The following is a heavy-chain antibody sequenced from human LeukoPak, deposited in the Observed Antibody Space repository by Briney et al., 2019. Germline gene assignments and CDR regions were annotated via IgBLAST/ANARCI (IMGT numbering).Heavy chain of an antibody. CDR2: IYTSGST. CDR3: ARGAPLSSGWRYYFDY. D-gene: IGHD6-19*01. CDR1: GGSISSYY. V-gene: IGHV4-4*07. J-gene: IGHJ4*02. Sequence: SETLSLTCTVSGGSISSYYWSWIRQPAGKGLEWIGRIYTSGSTNYNPSLKSRVTMSVDTSKNQFSLKLSSVTAADTAVYYCARGAPLSSGWRYYFDYWGQGTLVTVSS.